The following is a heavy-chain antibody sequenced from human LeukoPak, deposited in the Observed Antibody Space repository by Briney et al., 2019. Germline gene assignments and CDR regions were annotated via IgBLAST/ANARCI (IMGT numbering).Heavy chain of an antibody. J-gene: IGHJ3*02. CDR1: GFSVISNY. CDR3: ARGVTVRGGPFDI. V-gene: IGHV3-53*01. CDR2: IHGDVDT. D-gene: IGHD2-21*02. Sequence: GGSLRLSCAASGFSVISNYMNWVRQAPGKGLEWVSLIHGDVDTYYADSVKGRFIISRDNSKDTLHLQMNSLRAEDTAIYYCARGVTVRGGPFDIWGQGTMVTVSS.